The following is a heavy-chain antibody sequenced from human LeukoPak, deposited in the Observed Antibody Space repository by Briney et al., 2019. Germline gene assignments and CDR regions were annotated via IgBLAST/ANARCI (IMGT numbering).Heavy chain of an antibody. D-gene: IGHD1-14*01. J-gene: IGHJ4*02. CDR3: ARHGTISSEGYFDY. V-gene: IGHV4-59*08. CDR2: IHNSGRT. CDR1: GGAVRSFY. Sequence: SSETLSLTRSLSGGAVRSFYWSGIPPSPGKGLECGVYIHNSGRTHYNPSLKCRVTGLVDTSKNQVSLRLSSVPAANTAVYYSARHGTISSEGYFDYWGQGGPVTASS.